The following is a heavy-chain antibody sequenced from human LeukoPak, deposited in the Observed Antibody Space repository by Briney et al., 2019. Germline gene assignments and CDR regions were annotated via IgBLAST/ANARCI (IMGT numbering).Heavy chain of an antibody. J-gene: IGHJ4*02. V-gene: IGHV3-74*01. CDR2: INSDGSST. CDR1: GFTFSNYW. D-gene: IGHD5-18*01. Sequence: GGSLRLSCAASGFTFSNYWMHWVRQAPGKGLVWVSRINSDGSSTSYADSVKGRFTISRDNANNTLSLQMNSLRAEDTAVYFCAREASSGTAMVDYWGQGTLVTVSS. CDR3: AREASSGTAMVDY.